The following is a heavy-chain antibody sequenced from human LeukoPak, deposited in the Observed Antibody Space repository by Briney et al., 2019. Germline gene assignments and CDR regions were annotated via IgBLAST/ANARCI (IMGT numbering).Heavy chain of an antibody. J-gene: IGHJ4*02. Sequence: PSQTLSLTCTVAGGSISSYYWSWIRQPPGKGLEWIGYIYNSGTTSYNPSLKSRATIAVDTSKNHFSLKLSSVTAADTAVYYCARDFSLVGHFDYWGQGTLVTVSS. CDR3: ARDFSLVGHFDY. V-gene: IGHV4-59*01. D-gene: IGHD1-26*01. CDR2: IYNSGTT. CDR1: GGSISSYY.